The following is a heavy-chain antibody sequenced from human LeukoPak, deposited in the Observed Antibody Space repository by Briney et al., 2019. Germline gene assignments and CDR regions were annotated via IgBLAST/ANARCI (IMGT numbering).Heavy chain of an antibody. CDR3: TTYRLWTTVASEGPEY. CDR2: IKSNPDGGTT. D-gene: IGHD4-23*01. V-gene: IGHV3-15*01. Sequence: GGSLRLSCAASGFTFSNAWMSWVRQARGKGREWGGRIKSNPDGGTTDYAARVKGRITISRDESKNTLYLQMNSLKTDDTAVHYCTTYRLWTTVASEGPEYWGQGTLVTVSS. J-gene: IGHJ4*02. CDR1: GFTFSNAW.